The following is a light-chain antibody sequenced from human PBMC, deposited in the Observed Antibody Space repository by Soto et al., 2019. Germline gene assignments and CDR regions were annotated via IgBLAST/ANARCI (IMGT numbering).Light chain of an antibody. CDR3: LSYTSANTRV. V-gene: IGLV2-14*01. Sequence: QSALTQPASVSGSPGQSITISCTGTSSYVGGYKFVSWYQHHPGKAPKLMIYEVNNRPSGVSNRFSGSKSGNTASLTISGLQPEDEADYYCLSYTSANTRVFGGGTKVTVL. CDR1: SSYVGGYKF. CDR2: EVN. J-gene: IGLJ3*02.